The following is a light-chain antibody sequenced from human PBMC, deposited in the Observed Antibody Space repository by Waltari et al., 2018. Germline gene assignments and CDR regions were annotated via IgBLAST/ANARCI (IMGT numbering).Light chain of an antibody. CDR1: SSDVGAYDY. CDR2: EVN. CDR3: ASYAGGDTPYV. J-gene: IGLJ1*01. Sequence: GQSVTISCTGSSSDVGAYDYVSWYQQRPGKAPKVLIYEVNKRPSGVPHRFSGSKSGATASLTVSWLQAEDEGDYYCASYAGGDTPYVFGTGTTVTV. V-gene: IGLV2-8*01.